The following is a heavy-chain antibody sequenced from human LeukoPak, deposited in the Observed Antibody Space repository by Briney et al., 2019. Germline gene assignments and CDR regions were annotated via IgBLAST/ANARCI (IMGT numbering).Heavy chain of an antibody. Sequence: SETLSLTCAVSCGCISSSNWWSWVRQPPGKGLEWIGEIYHSGITNYNPSLKSRVTISVDKSKNQFSLKLSSVTAADTAVYYCARVTTLCFFAYWGQGTLVTVSS. CDR2: IYHSGIT. CDR3: ARVTTLCFFAY. CDR1: CGCISSSNW. J-gene: IGHJ4*02. D-gene: IGHD3-10*02. V-gene: IGHV4-4*02.